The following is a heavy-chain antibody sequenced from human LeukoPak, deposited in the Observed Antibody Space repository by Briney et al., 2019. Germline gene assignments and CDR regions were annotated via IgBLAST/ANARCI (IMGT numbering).Heavy chain of an antibody. D-gene: IGHD3-10*01. CDR3: TTDLYGSETHDY. CDR1: GFTFSNCA. J-gene: IGHJ4*02. CDR2: ISDSASST. V-gene: IGHV3-23*01. Sequence: GGSLRLSCAASGFTFSNCAMNWVRQAPGKGLEWVSAISDSASSTYYADSVKGRFTISRDDSKNTLYLQMNSLKTEDTAVYYCTTDLYGSETHDYWGQGTLVTVSS.